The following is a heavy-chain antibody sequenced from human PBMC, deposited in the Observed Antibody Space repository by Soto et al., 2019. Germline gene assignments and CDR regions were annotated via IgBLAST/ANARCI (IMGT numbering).Heavy chain of an antibody. CDR3: AKSSSSAGDDASDI. D-gene: IGHD6-6*01. CDR2: ISVSAIST. V-gene: IGHV3-23*01. J-gene: IGHJ3*02. Sequence: GGSLRLSCAASGFTFSSYAMNWVRQAPGKGLEWVSAISVSAISTYYADSVKGRFTISRDNSKNTLYLQLNSLRAEDTAVYSCAKSSSSAGDDASDIWGPGTMVTVS. CDR1: GFTFSSYA.